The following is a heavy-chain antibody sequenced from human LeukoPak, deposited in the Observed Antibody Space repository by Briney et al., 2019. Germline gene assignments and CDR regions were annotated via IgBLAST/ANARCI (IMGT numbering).Heavy chain of an antibody. D-gene: IGHD6-19*01. CDR1: GFTFSSYA. Sequence: PRGSLRLSCAASGFTFSSYAMSWVRQAPGKGLEWVSAISGSGGSTYYADSVKGRFTISRDNSKNTLYLQMNSLRAEDTAVYYCAKFPQAVAGRGSYFDYWGQGTLVTVSS. V-gene: IGHV3-23*01. J-gene: IGHJ4*02. CDR2: ISGSGGST. CDR3: AKFPQAVAGRGSYFDY.